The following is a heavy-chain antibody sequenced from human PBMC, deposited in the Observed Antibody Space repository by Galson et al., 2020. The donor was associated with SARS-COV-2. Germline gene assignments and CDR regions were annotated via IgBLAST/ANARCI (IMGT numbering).Heavy chain of an antibody. CDR2: ISYDGSNK. J-gene: IGHJ6*03. V-gene: IGHV3-30*01. CDR3: ARDAKYYDILTGYYARPPYYYYYMDV. Sequence: GGSLRLSCAASGFTFSSYAMHWVRQAPGKGLEWVAVISYDGSNKYYADSVKGRFTISRDNSKNTLYLQMNSLRAEDTAVYYCARDAKYYDILTGYYARPPYYYYYMDVWGKGTTVTVAS. D-gene: IGHD3-9*01. CDR1: GFTFSSYA.